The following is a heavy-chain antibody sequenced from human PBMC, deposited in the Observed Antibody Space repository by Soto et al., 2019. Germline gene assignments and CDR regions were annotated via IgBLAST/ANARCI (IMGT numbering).Heavy chain of an antibody. J-gene: IGHJ4*02. D-gene: IGHD1-26*01. CDR3: AKDRSPGAITWNVY. CDR2: ISGSGVAK. CDR1: GFTFSSSA. V-gene: IGHV3-23*01. Sequence: DVQLLESGGALVQPGGSLRLSCVASGFTFSSSAMNWVCQAPGKGLEWVSTISGSGVAKYYADSVKGRFTISRDNSNNTVSLQMNSLRAEDAAVYYCAKDRSPGAITWNVYWGQGTLVTVSS.